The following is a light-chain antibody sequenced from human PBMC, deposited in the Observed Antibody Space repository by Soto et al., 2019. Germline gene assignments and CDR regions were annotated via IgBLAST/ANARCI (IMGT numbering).Light chain of an antibody. Sequence: IQVTQSPLTPSASVRDRVTITCRGSQTISTWMAWYQQKTGKAPKLLVYDASTLQSGVASRFSGSGSGTEFTLIISGLQPDDSATYYCQQYTNTNNTWMFGQGTKLDIK. CDR2: DAS. V-gene: IGKV1-5*01. CDR1: QTISTW. CDR3: QQYTNTNNTWM. J-gene: IGKJ2*01.